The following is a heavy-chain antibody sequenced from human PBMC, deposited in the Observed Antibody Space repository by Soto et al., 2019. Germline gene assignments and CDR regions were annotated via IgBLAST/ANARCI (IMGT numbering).Heavy chain of an antibody. CDR3: ARGLATLPVFAFDI. V-gene: IGHV2-5*01. J-gene: IGHJ3*02. Sequence: QITLKGSGPTLVKPTQTLTLTCTLSGISLSTSGVGLGWVRRTPGKALERLALIYWNDYKHYNPSLKPRLTITKDTSKNQAVLTMTNMDPVDTATYYCARGLATLPVFAFDIWDQGTVVIVSS. CDR2: IYWNDYK. D-gene: IGHD6-6*01. CDR1: GISLSTSGVG.